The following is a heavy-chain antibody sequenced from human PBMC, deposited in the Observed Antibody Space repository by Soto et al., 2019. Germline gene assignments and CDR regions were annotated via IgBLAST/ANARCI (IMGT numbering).Heavy chain of an antibody. V-gene: IGHV3-21*01. CDR3: ARDSKDYDFWSGPFDP. D-gene: IGHD3-3*01. J-gene: IGHJ5*02. CDR2: ISSSSSYI. Sequence: GGSLRLSCAASGFTFSSYSMNWVRQAPGKGLEWVSSISSSSSYIYYADSVKGRFTISRDNAKNSLYLQMNSLRAEDTAVYYCARDSKDYDFWSGPFDPWGQGTLVTVSS. CDR1: GFTFSSYS.